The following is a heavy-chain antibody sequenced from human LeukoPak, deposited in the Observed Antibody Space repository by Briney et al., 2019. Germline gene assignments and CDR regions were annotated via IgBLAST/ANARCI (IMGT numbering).Heavy chain of an antibody. CDR3: ARDREVTMVRGVSYYYYYGMDV. CDR2: IYYSGST. J-gene: IGHJ6*02. CDR1: GSSISSYY. Sequence: PSETLSLTCTVSGSSISSYYWSWIRQPPGKGLEWIGYIYYSGSTNYNPSLKSRVTISVDTSKNQFSLKLSSVTAADTAVYYCARDREVTMVRGVSYYYYYGMDVWGQGTTVTVSS. V-gene: IGHV4-59*01. D-gene: IGHD3-10*01.